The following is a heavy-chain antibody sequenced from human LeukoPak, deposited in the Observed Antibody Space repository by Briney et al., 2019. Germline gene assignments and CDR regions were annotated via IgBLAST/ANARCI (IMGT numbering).Heavy chain of an antibody. V-gene: IGHV1-2*02. CDR3: ARQGVVFPTDYFYMDV. J-gene: IGHJ6*03. CDR1: GYTFTGYY. Sequence: ASVKVSCKASGYTFTGYYMHWVRQAPGQGLEWMGWINPNSGGTNYAQKFQGRVTITRNTSLSTAYMELSSLRSEDTAVYYCARQGVVFPTDYFYMDVWGKGTTVTVSS. D-gene: IGHD3-3*01. CDR2: INPNSGGT.